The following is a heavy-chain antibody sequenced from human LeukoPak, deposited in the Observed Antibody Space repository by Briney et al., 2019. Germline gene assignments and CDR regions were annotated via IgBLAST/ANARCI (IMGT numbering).Heavy chain of an antibody. J-gene: IGHJ3*02. V-gene: IGHV4-59*01. CDR1: GDSISSYY. Sequence: SETLSLTCTVSGDSISSYYWSWIRQPPGKGLEWIGYIFYSGSTNYNPSLKSRVTISVDTSKNQFSLKLSSVTAADTAMYYCARLKWFGVFDIWGQGTMVTVSS. D-gene: IGHD3-10*01. CDR2: IFYSGST. CDR3: ARLKWFGVFDI.